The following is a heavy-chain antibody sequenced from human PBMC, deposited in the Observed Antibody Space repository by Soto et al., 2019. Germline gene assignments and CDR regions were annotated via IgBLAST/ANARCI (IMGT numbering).Heavy chain of an antibody. CDR3: ARWGIAVAGTQHFDY. V-gene: IGHV5-51*01. CDR1: GYTFTSYW. CDR2: IYPGDSDT. J-gene: IGHJ4*02. Sequence: GESLKISCKGSGYTFTSYWIAWVRQMPGKGLEWMGIIYPGDSDTRYSPSFQGQVSISADKSISTAYLQWSSLKASDTAMYYCARWGIAVAGTQHFDYWGQGTLVTVSS. D-gene: IGHD6-19*01.